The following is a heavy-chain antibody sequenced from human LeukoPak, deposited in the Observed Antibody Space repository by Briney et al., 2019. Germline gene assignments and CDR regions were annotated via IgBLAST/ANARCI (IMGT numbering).Heavy chain of an antibody. CDR2: FDPEDGET. CDR3: ATPFTRYCSGGSCEDY. CDR1: GYTLTELS. D-gene: IGHD2-15*01. Sequence: GASVKVSCKVSGYTLTELSMHWARQAPGKGLEWMGGFDPEDGETIYAQKFQGRVTMTEDTSTDTAYMELSSLRSEDTAVYYCATPFTRYCSGGSCEDYWGQGTLVTVSS. J-gene: IGHJ4*02. V-gene: IGHV1-24*01.